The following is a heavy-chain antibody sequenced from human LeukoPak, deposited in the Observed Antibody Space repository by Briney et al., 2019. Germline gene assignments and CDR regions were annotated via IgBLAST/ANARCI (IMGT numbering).Heavy chain of an antibody. CDR2: ISSSSSTI. CDR3: AKSMVRGVMGYYYGMDV. Sequence: PGGSLRLSCAASGFTFSNAWMSWVRQAPGKGLEWVSYISSSSSTIYYADSVKGRFTISRDNAKNSLYLQMNSLRAEDTAVYYCAKSMVRGVMGYYYGMDVWGQGTTVTVSS. V-gene: IGHV3-48*01. J-gene: IGHJ6*02. D-gene: IGHD3-10*01. CDR1: GFTFSNAW.